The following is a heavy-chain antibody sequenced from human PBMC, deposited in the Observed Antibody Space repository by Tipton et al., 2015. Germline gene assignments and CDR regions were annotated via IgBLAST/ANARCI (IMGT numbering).Heavy chain of an antibody. V-gene: IGHV4-39*02. CDR3: ARLNDYDYAFDY. CDR2: IYYSGST. J-gene: IGHJ4*02. CDR1: GGSISSGNHY. Sequence: TLSLTCTVSGGSISSGNHYWGWIRQPPGEGLEWIGNIYYSGSTYYNPSLKSRVTISVDTSKNHFSLKLSSVTAADTAIHYCARLNDYDYAFDYWGQGTLVIVSS. D-gene: IGHD5-12*01.